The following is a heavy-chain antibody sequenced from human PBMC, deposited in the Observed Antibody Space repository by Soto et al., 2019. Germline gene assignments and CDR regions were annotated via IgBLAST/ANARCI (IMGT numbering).Heavy chain of an antibody. CDR1: GFTFSSYS. CDR2: ISSSSSYI. J-gene: IGHJ4*02. CDR3: AKGDFGY. V-gene: IGHV3-21*04. Sequence: GESLRLSGAAAGFTFSSYSMNWVRQAPGKGLELVSSISSSSSYIYYADSVKDRFTISRDNAKNSIHRQTKSLTALVTGVSYCAKGDFGYWGQGTLVTVSS.